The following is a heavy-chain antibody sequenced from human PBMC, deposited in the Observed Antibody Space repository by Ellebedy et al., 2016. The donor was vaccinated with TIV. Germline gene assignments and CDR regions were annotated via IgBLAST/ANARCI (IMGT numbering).Heavy chain of an antibody. CDR2: IYYSGST. V-gene: IGHV4-39*01. J-gene: IGHJ5*02. Sequence: SETLSLTCTVSGGSISSSSYYWGCIRQPPGKGLEWIGSIYYSGSTYYNPSLKSRVTISVDTSKSQLSLKLTSVTAADTAVYYCARWFGELLYVRWFDPWGQGTLVAVSS. CDR3: ARWFGELLYVRWFDP. D-gene: IGHD3-10*01. CDR1: GGSISSSSYY.